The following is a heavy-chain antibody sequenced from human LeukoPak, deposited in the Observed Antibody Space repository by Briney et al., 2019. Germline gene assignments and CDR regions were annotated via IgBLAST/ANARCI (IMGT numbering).Heavy chain of an antibody. J-gene: IGHJ4*02. V-gene: IGHV3-21*01. D-gene: IGHD6-19*01. CDR2: ISSSSSYI. CDR1: GFTFSSYS. Sequence: GSLRLSCAASGFTFSSYSMSWVRQAPGKGLEWVSSISSSSSYIYYADSVKGRFTISRDNAKNSLYLQMNSLRAEDTAVHYCARDPSSGVDYWGQGTLVTVSS. CDR3: ARDPSSGVDY.